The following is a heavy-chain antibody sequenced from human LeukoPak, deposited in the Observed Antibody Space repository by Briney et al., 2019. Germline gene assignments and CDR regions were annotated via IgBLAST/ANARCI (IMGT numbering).Heavy chain of an antibody. CDR3: AKTYYYDSSGYIFDY. D-gene: IGHD3-22*01. Sequence: PGGSLRLSCAASGFTFSSYAMSWVRQAPGKGLEWVSAISGSGGSTYYADSVKGRFTISRDNSKNTLHLQMNSLRAEDTAVYYCAKTYYYDSSGYIFDYWGQGTLVTVSS. CDR2: ISGSGGST. V-gene: IGHV3-23*01. CDR1: GFTFSSYA. J-gene: IGHJ4*02.